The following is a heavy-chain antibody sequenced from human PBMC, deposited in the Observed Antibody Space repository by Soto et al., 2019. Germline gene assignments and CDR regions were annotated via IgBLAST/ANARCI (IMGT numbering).Heavy chain of an antibody. CDR3: AKPYTMVRGVSWFDP. Sequence: SENLSLTCSVSGASITTYYWSWIRQPPGKGLEWIGSISYSGSTKYNPSLESRVMISLDTSKNQFSLRLTSVTAADTALYYCAKPYTMVRGVSWFDPWGQGTLVTVSS. D-gene: IGHD3-10*01. V-gene: IGHV4-59*01. J-gene: IGHJ5*02. CDR2: ISYSGST. CDR1: GASITTYY.